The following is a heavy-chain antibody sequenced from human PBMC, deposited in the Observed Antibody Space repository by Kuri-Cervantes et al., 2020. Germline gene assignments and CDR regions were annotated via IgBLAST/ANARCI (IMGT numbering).Heavy chain of an antibody. CDR2: ISYNGNT. V-gene: IGHV4-61*08. J-gene: IGHJ6*03. CDR3: ARDSRDYGDYGFYMDV. CDR1: GGSVSSGDYY. D-gene: IGHD4-17*01. Sequence: GSLRLSCTVSGGSVSSGDYYWSWIRQPPGKGLEWIGFISYNGNTNYNSSLRSRLTISLDTSKNLFSLNLTSVTAADTALYYCARDSRDYGDYGFYMDVWGKGTKVTVSS.